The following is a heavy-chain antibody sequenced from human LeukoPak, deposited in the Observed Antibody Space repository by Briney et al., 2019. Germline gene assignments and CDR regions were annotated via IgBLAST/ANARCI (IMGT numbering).Heavy chain of an antibody. CDR3: AKAHSGSYPYYFDY. CDR2: IRYDGSNE. V-gene: IGHV3-30*02. J-gene: IGHJ4*02. D-gene: IGHD1-26*01. Sequence: GGSLRLSCAASGFTFSTYGMHWVRQAPGKGLEWVAFIRYDGSNEYYADSVKGRFTISRDNSKNTLYLQMNSLKAEDSAVYYCAKAHSGSYPYYFDYWGQGTLVTVSS. CDR1: GFTFSTYG.